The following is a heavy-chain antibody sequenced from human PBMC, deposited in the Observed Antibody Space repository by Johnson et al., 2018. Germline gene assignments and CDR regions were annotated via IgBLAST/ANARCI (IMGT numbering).Heavy chain of an antibody. Sequence: QVQLQESGGGVVQPGGSLRLSCAVSGFTFSNYGMHWVRQAPGKGLECVALISYDGSNKYYAASVKGRFTISRDNSKNTLYLQMNSLRAEDTAVYYCARGSSGRSLYYDYGMDVWGQGTAVTVSS. CDR1: GFTFSNYG. D-gene: IGHD6-6*01. J-gene: IGHJ6*02. V-gene: IGHV3-30*03. CDR2: ISYDGSNK. CDR3: ARGSSGRSLYYDYGMDV.